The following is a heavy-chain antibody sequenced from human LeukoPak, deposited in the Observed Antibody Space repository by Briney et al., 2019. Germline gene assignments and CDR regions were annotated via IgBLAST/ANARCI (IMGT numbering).Heavy chain of an antibody. Sequence: SETLSLTCTVSGGSISSDFWSWIRQPPGKGLEWIGYIHNSGTTKYNPSLMSRVTISVDTSKNQFSLKLSSVTAADTAVYYCARHMILVAGTGSFDYWGRGSLVTVSS. V-gene: IGHV4-59*08. CDR1: GGSISSDF. J-gene: IGHJ4*02. D-gene: IGHD6-19*01. CDR3: ARHMILVAGTGSFDY. CDR2: IHNSGTT.